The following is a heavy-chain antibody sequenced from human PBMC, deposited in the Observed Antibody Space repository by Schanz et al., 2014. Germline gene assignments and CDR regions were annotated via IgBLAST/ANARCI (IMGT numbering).Heavy chain of an antibody. Sequence: QVQLVESGGGLVKPGGSLRLSCAASGFTFSDHYMSWIRQAPGKGLEWVSLISSSSSYTDYADSVKGRFTISRDNAKNSLYLQMPPLTFSSPALYYCARALALDYGMDVWGQGTTVTVSS. CDR1: GFTFSDHY. CDR3: ARALALDYGMDV. CDR2: ISSSSSYT. J-gene: IGHJ6*02. D-gene: IGHD3-3*02. V-gene: IGHV3-11*06.